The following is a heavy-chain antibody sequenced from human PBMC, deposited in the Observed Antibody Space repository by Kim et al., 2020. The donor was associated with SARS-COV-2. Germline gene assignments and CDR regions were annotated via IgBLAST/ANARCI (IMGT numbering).Heavy chain of an antibody. V-gene: IGHV3-11*01. Sequence: KGRFTIPRDNAKNSLYLQMNSLRAEDTAVYYCARSGRELSIAAAGIFPNWGQGTLVTVSS. J-gene: IGHJ4*02. D-gene: IGHD6-13*01. CDR3: ARSGRELSIAAAGIFPN.